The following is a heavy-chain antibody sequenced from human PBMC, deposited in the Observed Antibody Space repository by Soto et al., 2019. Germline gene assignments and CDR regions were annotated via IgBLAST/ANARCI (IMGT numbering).Heavy chain of an antibody. CDR1: GFPFSFYG. J-gene: IGHJ3*02. V-gene: IGHV3-33*01. CDR3: ARDEPFDNENVFDM. CDR2: IVSDGSAI. D-gene: IGHD3-9*01. Sequence: PGGSLRLSCAVSGFPFSFYGFHWVRQSPGKGLEWLGVIVSDGSAIYHADSLEGRFFIYRDNSKDILYLQMNSLRGEDTAVYYSARDEPFDNENVFDMWGQGTMVTV.